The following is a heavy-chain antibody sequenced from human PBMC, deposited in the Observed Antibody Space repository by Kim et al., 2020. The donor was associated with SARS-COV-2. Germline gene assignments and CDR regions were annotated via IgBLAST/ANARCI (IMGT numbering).Heavy chain of an antibody. CDR3: TTDRGPVVVTAMDY. CDR1: GFTFSNAW. D-gene: IGHD2-21*02. V-gene: IGHV3-15*01. Sequence: GGSLRLSCAASGFTFSNAWMSWVRQAPGKGLEWVGRIKSKTDGGTTDYAAPVKGRFTISRDDSKNTLYLQMNSLKTEDTAMYYCTTDRGPVVVTAMDYWGQGTLVTVSS. J-gene: IGHJ4*02. CDR2: IKSKTDGGTT.